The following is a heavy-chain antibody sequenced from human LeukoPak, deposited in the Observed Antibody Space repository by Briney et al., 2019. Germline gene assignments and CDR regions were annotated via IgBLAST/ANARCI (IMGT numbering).Heavy chain of an antibody. V-gene: IGHV3-66*01. Sequence: GGSLRLSCAASGFTVSSNYMSWVRQAPGKGLEWVSVIYSGGSTYYADSVKGRFTISRDNSKNTLYLQMNSLRAEDTAVYYCARASGDLDYFDYWGQGTLVTVSS. D-gene: IGHD3-10*01. CDR1: GFTVSSNY. CDR3: ARASGDLDYFDY. CDR2: IYSGGST. J-gene: IGHJ4*02.